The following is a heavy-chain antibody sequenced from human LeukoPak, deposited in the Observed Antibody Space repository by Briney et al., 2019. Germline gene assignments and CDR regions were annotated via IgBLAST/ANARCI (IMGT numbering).Heavy chain of an antibody. Sequence: ASVEVSCKASGYTFTSYDINWVRQATGRGLEWMGWMNPNSGNTGYAQKFQGRVTMTRNTSISTAYMELSSLRSEDTAVYYCARCNRRYSSGWYGLAYWGQGTLVTVSS. CDR1: GYTFTSYD. CDR3: ARCNRRYSSGWYGLAY. CDR2: MNPNSGNT. J-gene: IGHJ4*02. V-gene: IGHV1-8*01. D-gene: IGHD6-19*01.